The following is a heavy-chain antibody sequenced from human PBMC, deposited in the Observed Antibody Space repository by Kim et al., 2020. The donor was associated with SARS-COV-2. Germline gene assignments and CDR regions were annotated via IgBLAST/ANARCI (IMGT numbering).Heavy chain of an antibody. CDR1: GFTFSSYA. CDR2: ISYDGSNK. CDR3: ARDPTVVAAEGSYYFDY. J-gene: IGHJ4*02. Sequence: GGSLRLSCAASGFTFSSYAMHWVRQAPGKGLEWVAVISYDGSNKYYADSVKGRFTISRDNSKNTLYLQMNSLRAEDTAVYYCARDPTVVAAEGSYYFDYWGQGTLVTVSS. V-gene: IGHV3-30*04. D-gene: IGHD1-26*01.